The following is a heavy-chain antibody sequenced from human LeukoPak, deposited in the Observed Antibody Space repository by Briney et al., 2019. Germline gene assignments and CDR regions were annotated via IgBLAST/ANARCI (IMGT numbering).Heavy chain of an antibody. D-gene: IGHD2-15*01. CDR3: AKAPLGRCTGVICYSFDY. V-gene: IGHV3-23*01. Sequence: GGSLRLSCVVSGFTFGNYGMSWVRQAPGKGLEWVSAISGSASSTYHADSENGRFTISRDNSKNTLYLQMNSLRADDTAVYYCAKAPLGRCTGVICYSFDYWGQGTLVTVSS. CDR2: ISGSASST. CDR1: GFTFGNYG. J-gene: IGHJ4*02.